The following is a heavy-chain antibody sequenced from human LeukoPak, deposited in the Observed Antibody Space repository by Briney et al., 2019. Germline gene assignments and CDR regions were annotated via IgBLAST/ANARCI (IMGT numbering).Heavy chain of an antibody. CDR1: GYPFANFG. D-gene: IGHD4-17*01. CDR3: ARDRLGGDLTGESLY. V-gene: IGHV1-18*01. CDR2: ISAYNGNT. Sequence: AAVKVTFKASGYPFANFGLTWVRQAPGQGLEWMGWISAYNGNTHYAQKFRGRLTMTTDTSTTTAYLELRSLKSDDTAVYYCARDRLGGDLTGESLYWGQGTLVTVPS. J-gene: IGHJ4*02.